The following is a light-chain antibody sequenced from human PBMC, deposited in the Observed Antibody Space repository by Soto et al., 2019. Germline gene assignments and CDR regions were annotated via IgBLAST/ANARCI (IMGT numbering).Light chain of an antibody. CDR1: QSVRSNF. V-gene: IGKV3-20*01. Sequence: EIVLTQSPGTLSLSPGERVTLSCRASQSVRSNFLAWYQQRPGQAPRLLIYGASSRATGIPDRFSGSGSGTDFTLIIRRLEPEDCAVYYCQQYGSALQTFGQGTKVEIK. J-gene: IGKJ1*01. CDR2: GAS. CDR3: QQYGSALQT.